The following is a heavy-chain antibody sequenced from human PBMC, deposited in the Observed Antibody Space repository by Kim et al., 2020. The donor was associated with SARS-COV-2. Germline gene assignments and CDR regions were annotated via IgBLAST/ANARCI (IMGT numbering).Heavy chain of an antibody. CDR1: GFTFSSYA. Sequence: GGSLRLSCAASGFTFSSYAMHWVRQAPGKGLEWVAVISYDGSNKYYADSVKGRFTISRDNSKNTLYLQMNSLRAEDTAVYYCAREVDGGGMDVWGQGTTVTVSS. D-gene: IGHD2-15*01. CDR2: ISYDGSNK. J-gene: IGHJ6*02. V-gene: IGHV3-30-3*01. CDR3: AREVDGGGMDV.